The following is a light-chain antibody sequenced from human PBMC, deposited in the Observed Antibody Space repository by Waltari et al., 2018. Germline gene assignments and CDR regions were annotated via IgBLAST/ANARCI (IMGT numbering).Light chain of an antibody. CDR1: SSNIGAGYD. CDR2: GDT. Sequence: QSVLTQPPSVSGAPGQRVTISCAGSSSNIGAGYDVHWYKQLPGTAPKLLIAGDTNRPSGVPGRFAGSRSGTSASLAITGLQAEDEADYYCQSYDSSLSGVVLGGGTKLTVL. V-gene: IGLV1-40*01. CDR3: QSYDSSLSGVV. J-gene: IGLJ2*01.